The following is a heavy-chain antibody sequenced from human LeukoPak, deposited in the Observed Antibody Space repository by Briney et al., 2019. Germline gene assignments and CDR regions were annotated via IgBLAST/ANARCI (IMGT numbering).Heavy chain of an antibody. CDR1: GYTFPSYG. Sequence: ASVKVSCKDSGYTFPSYGISWLRQAPGQGLAWMGWIIAYNGNTNYAQKLHGRVTMTTNTSTSTAYMELRSLRSDDTAVYYCARVQRIAVTHAFDIWGQGTMVTVSS. J-gene: IGHJ3*02. V-gene: IGHV1-18*01. CDR3: ARVQRIAVTHAFDI. CDR2: IIAYNGNT. D-gene: IGHD6-19*01.